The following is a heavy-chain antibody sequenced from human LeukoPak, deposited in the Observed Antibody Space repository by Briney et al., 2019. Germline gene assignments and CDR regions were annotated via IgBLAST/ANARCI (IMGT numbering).Heavy chain of an antibody. J-gene: IGHJ3*02. CDR1: GFSFSRYE. CDR3: TKVFYGGNSRDGFDI. Sequence: GGSLRLSCAASGFSFSRYEMNWVRQAPGKGLEWVSYITSSGSTTYYADSVKGRFTISRGNAKNSLYLQMNSLRAEDTAVYYCTKVFYGGNSRDGFDIWGQGIMVTVSS. CDR2: ITSSGSTT. D-gene: IGHD4-23*01. V-gene: IGHV3-48*03.